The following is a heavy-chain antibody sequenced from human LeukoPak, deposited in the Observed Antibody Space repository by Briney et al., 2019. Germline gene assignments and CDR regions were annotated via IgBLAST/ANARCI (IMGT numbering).Heavy chain of an antibody. V-gene: IGHV4-30-4*08. D-gene: IGHD2-2*01. Sequence: SETLSLTCTVSGGSINSGDYYWSWIRQPPGKGQEWIGYIYYSGTTYYNPSLMGRVTISIDTSKNQFSLNLKSVTAADTAVYYCARATVVSAGYLDYWGQGTLVTVSS. CDR1: GGSINSGDYY. J-gene: IGHJ4*02. CDR3: ARATVVSAGYLDY. CDR2: IYYSGTT.